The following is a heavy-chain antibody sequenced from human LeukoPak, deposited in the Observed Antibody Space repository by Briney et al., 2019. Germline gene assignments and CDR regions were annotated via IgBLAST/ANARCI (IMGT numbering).Heavy chain of an antibody. V-gene: IGHV4-34*01. CDR2: INHSGST. Sequence: SETLSVTCAVYGGTFSGYYWSWIRQPPGKGLEWIGEINHSGSTNYNPSLKSRVTISVDTSKNQFSLKLSSVTAADTAVYYCARTNKHGGYCSSTSCYGRYYYYGMDVWGQGTTVTVSS. D-gene: IGHD2-2*01. CDR3: ARTNKHGGYCSSTSCYGRYYYYGMDV. CDR1: GGTFSGYY. J-gene: IGHJ6*02.